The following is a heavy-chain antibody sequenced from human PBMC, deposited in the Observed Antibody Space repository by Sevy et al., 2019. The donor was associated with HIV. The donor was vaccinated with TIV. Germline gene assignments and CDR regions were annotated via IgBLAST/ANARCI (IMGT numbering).Heavy chain of an antibody. J-gene: IGHJ4*02. CDR3: ASHSSGWYYFDY. V-gene: IGHV3-53*01. D-gene: IGHD6-19*01. CDR2: IYSGGST. CDR1: GFTVSSNY. Sequence: GGFLRLSCAASGFTVSSNYMSWVRQAPGKGLEWVSVIYSGGSTYYADSVKGRFTISRDNSKNTLYLQMNSLRAEDTAVYYCASHSSGWYYFDYWGQGTLVTVSS.